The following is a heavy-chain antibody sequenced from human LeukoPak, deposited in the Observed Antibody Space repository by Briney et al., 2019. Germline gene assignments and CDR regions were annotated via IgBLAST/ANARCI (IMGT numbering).Heavy chain of an antibody. V-gene: IGHV4-39*07. CDR2: INHSGST. CDR3: ARGRLPDY. Sequence: PSETLSLTCTVSGGSISSSRYYWGWIRQPPGKGLEWIGEINHSGSTNYNPSLKSRVTISVDTSKNQFSLKLSSVTAADTAVYYCARGRLPDYWGQGTLVTVSS. CDR1: GGSISSSRYY. D-gene: IGHD5-12*01. J-gene: IGHJ4*02.